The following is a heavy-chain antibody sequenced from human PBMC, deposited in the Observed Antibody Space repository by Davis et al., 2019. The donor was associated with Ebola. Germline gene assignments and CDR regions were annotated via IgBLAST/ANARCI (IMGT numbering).Heavy chain of an antibody. J-gene: IGHJ6*03. CDR3: ARALVESSAYYMYYYYMDV. V-gene: IGHV1-3*01. D-gene: IGHD3-10*01. Sequence: ASVKVSCKASGYTFTSYAMHWVRQAPGQRLEWMGWINAGNGNTKYSQKFQGRVTITRDTSASTAYMELSSLRFEDTAVYYCARALVESSAYYMYYYYMDVWGKGTTVTVSS. CDR1: GYTFTSYA. CDR2: INAGNGNT.